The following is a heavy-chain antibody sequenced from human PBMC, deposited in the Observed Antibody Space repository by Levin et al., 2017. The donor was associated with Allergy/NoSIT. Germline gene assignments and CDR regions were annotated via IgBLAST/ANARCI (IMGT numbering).Heavy chain of an antibody. D-gene: IGHD5-24*01. CDR2: IYYSGST. CDR1: GGSITNYY. J-gene: IGHJ6*02. V-gene: IGHV4-59*01. Sequence: GSLRLSCTVSGGSITNYYWSWIRQPPGKGLEWIGYIYYSGSTNYNPSLQSRLTISVDTSKNQFSLKLSSVTAADSAMYFCARDWATAAPGGGQYYYGMDVWGQGTTVTVSS. CDR3: ARDWATAAPGGGQYYYGMDV.